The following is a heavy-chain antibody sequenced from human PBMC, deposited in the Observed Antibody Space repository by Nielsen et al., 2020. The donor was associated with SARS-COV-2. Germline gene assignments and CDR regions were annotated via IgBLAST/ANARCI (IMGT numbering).Heavy chain of an antibody. V-gene: IGHV1-18*01. CDR3: ARGAEVAGWGVLDY. D-gene: IGHD5-12*01. CDR2: ISPYNGNT. J-gene: IGHJ4*02. CDR1: GYTFTSYG. Sequence: ASVKVSCKASGYTFTSYGISWVRQAPGQGLEWMGWISPYNGNTHYAQNLQGRVTMTADTSTTTAYMEVRSLRSDDTAVYYCARGAEVAGWGVLDYWGQGTLVTVSS.